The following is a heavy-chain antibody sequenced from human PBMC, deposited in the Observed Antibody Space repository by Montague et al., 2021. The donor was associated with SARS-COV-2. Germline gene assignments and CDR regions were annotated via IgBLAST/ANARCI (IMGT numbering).Heavy chain of an antibody. Sequence: LVKPTQTLTLTCTFSGFSLSTSGMCVSWIRQPPGKGLEWIGEINHSGSTNYNPSPKSRVTISVDTSKNQFSLKLSTVTAADTAVYYCARINRIIVGATRFDYWGQGTLVTVSS. D-gene: IGHD1-26*01. CDR3: ARINRIIVGATRFDY. J-gene: IGHJ4*02. CDR2: INHSGST. CDR1: GFSLSTSGM. V-gene: IGHV4-39*07.